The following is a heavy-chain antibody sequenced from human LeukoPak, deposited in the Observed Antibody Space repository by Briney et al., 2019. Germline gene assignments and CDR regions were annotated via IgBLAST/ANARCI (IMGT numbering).Heavy chain of an antibody. CDR1: GFTFSSYG. CDR3: AKDSGQWLVNGMDV. CDR2: ISYDVSNK. Sequence: GGSLRLSGAASGFTFSSYGMHWVRQAPGKRLERLSAISYDVSNKFFADSVKGRFTISRDNSKNQMYLQMNSLRAEDTAVYYCAKDSGQWLVNGMDVWGQATTVTVSS. D-gene: IGHD6-19*01. V-gene: IGHV3-30*18. J-gene: IGHJ6*02.